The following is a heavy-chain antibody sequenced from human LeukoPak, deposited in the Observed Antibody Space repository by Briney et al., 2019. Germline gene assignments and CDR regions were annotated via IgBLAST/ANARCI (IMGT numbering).Heavy chain of an antibody. V-gene: IGHV1-18*01. CDR1: GYTFTSYG. J-gene: IGHJ6*03. CDR3: ARTHXXXXXDXYYXMDV. Sequence: ASVKVSCKASGYTFTSYGISWVRQAPGQGLEWMGWISAYNGNTNYAQKLQGRVTMTTDTSTSTAYMELRSLRSDDTAVYYCARTHXXXXXDXYYXMDVXGKGTTVTVSS. CDR2: ISAYNGNT.